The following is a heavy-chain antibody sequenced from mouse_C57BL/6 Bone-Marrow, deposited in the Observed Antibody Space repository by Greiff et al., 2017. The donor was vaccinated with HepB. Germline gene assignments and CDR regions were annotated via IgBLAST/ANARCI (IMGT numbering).Heavy chain of an antibody. Sequence: QVQLKESGAELARPGASVKLSCKASGYTFTSYGISWVKQRTGQGLEWIGEIYPRSGNTYYNEKFKGKATLTADKSSSTAYMELRSLTSEDAAVDFCARSGGWLPPYFDVWGTGTTVTVSS. CDR1: GYTFTSYG. CDR2: IYPRSGNT. D-gene: IGHD2-3*01. CDR3: ARSGGWLPPYFDV. V-gene: IGHV1-81*01. J-gene: IGHJ1*03.